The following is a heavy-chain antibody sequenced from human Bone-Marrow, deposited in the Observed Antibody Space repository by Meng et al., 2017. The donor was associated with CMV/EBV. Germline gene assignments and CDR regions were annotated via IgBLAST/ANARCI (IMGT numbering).Heavy chain of an antibody. CDR2: IYTSGST. CDR1: GGSITWYY. Sequence: LLPPSGPGLVKASETLSLPCTASGGSITWYYWSWIRQPAGKGLEWIGRIYTSGSTNYNPSLKSRVTMSVDTSKNQFSLKLSSVTAADTAVYYCARLGWELPYFDYWGQGTLVTVSS. J-gene: IGHJ4*02. D-gene: IGHD1-26*01. V-gene: IGHV4-4*07. CDR3: ARLGWELPYFDY.